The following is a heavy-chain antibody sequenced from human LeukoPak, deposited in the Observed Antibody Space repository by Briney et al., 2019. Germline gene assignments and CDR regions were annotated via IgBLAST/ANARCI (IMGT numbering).Heavy chain of an antibody. Sequence: QPGGSLRLSCAASGFTFSSYAMSWVRQAPGKGLEWVSAISGSGGSTYYADSVKGRFTISRDNSKNTLYLQMNSLRAEGTAVYYCAKVSRRGNGAFDIWGQGTMVTVSS. CDR3: AKVSRRGNGAFDI. J-gene: IGHJ3*02. CDR2: ISGSGGST. CDR1: GFTFSSYA. D-gene: IGHD3-16*01. V-gene: IGHV3-23*01.